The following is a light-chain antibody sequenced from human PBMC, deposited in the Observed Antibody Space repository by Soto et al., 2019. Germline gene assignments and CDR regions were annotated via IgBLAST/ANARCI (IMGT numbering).Light chain of an antibody. J-gene: IGKJ4*01. Sequence: DIQMTQSPPSLSASVGDRVTITCRASQSINSYLNWYQQKPGKAPRFLIYGASTLQSGVPSRFSGSRSGTDFTLTISSLQPEDFATYYCQQSYNTPVTFGGGTKVEIK. V-gene: IGKV1-39*01. CDR1: QSINSY. CDR2: GAS. CDR3: QQSYNTPVT.